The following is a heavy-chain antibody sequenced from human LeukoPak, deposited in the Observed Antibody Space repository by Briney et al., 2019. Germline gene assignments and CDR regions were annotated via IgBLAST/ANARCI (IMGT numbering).Heavy chain of an antibody. J-gene: IGHJ5*02. CDR1: GGSISSYY. D-gene: IGHD3-3*01. V-gene: IGHV4-4*07. Sequence: PSETLSLTGTVSGGSISSYYWSWIRQPAGKGLEWIGRIYTSGSTNYNPSLKSRVTMSVDTSKNQFSLKLSSVTAADTAVYYCARDQSPGPYDFWSGYGYKGFDPWGQGTLVTVPS. CDR2: IYTSGST. CDR3: ARDQSPGPYDFWSGYGYKGFDP.